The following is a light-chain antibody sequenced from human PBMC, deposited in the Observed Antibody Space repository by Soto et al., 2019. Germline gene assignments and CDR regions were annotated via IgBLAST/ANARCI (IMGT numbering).Light chain of an antibody. CDR3: QQANSFPRT. V-gene: IGKV1-12*01. CDR2: TAS. Sequence: DIQMTQSPSSVSASVGDRVTITCRASQDISTWLAWYQVRPGKAPNLLISTASDLQPGVPSRFSGSGSGTVFTLTISSLQPVDVATYFCQQANSFPRTFGQGTKVEVK. J-gene: IGKJ1*01. CDR1: QDISTW.